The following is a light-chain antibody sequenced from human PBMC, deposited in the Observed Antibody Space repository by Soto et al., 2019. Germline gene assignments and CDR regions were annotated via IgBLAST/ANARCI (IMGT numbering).Light chain of an antibody. CDR1: QSVSNW. Sequence: DIQMTQSPSALSASVGDRVTITCRASQSVSNWLAWYRQKPGEAPKLLIYEGSTLESGVPSRFSGSGSGTEFTLTISSLQPDDFATFYCQQCDTYSRTFGPGTQLEVK. CDR2: EGS. V-gene: IGKV1-5*03. CDR3: QQCDTYSRT. J-gene: IGKJ2*01.